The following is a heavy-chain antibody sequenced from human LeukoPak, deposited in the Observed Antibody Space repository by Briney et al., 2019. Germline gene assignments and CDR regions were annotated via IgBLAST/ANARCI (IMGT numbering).Heavy chain of an antibody. CDR3: ARVSGSYTTANFDY. J-gene: IGHJ4*02. V-gene: IGHV3-21*01. Sequence: GGSLRLSCAASGFTFSSYSMTWVRQAPGKGLEWVSSISSGSNYIYYADSVKGRFTISRDNAKNSLYLQMNSLRAEDTAVYYCARVSGSYTTANFDYWGQGTLVTVSS. CDR1: GFTFSSYS. CDR2: ISSGSNYI. D-gene: IGHD1-26*01.